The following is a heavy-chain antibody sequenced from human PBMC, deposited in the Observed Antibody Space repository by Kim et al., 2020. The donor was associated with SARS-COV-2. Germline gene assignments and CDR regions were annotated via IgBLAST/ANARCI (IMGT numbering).Heavy chain of an antibody. V-gene: IGHV4-59*13. J-gene: IGHJ4*02. Sequence: SETLSLTCTVSGGSISSYYWSWIRQPPGKGLEWIGYIYYSGSTNYNPSLKSRVTISVDTSKNQFSLKLSSVTAADTAVYYCARESSAIAAAGSWALDYWGQGTLVTVSS. D-gene: IGHD6-13*01. CDR2: IYYSGST. CDR1: GGSISSYY. CDR3: ARESSAIAAAGSWALDY.